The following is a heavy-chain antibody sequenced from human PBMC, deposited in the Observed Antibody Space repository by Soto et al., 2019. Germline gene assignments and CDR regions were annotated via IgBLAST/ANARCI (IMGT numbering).Heavy chain of an antibody. J-gene: IGHJ4*02. CDR2: FDGEDGQT. Sequence: ASVKVSCKVSGYSFSEMSMHWVRQTPEKGLEWMGSFDGEDGQTMYAQKFQGRVTMTEDTSADTAYVELSSLRSDDTAVYYCGIPGATGNLDYWGQGSRVTVSS. V-gene: IGHV1-24*01. D-gene: IGHD3-10*01. CDR3: GIPGATGNLDY. CDR1: GYSFSEMS.